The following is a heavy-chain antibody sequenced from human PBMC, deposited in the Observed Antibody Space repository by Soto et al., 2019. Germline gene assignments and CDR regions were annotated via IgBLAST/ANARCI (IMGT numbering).Heavy chain of an antibody. Sequence: SETLSLTCTVSGGSISSGGYYWSWIRQHPGKGLEWIGYMHYSGSTYYNPSLKSRVTISLDTSKNQFSLKLSSVTAADTAVYYCARESLAYCGGDCYSSPFDYWGQGTLVTVSS. CDR3: ARESLAYCGGDCYSSPFDY. CDR2: MHYSGST. J-gene: IGHJ4*02. D-gene: IGHD2-21*02. CDR1: GGSISSGGYY. V-gene: IGHV4-31*03.